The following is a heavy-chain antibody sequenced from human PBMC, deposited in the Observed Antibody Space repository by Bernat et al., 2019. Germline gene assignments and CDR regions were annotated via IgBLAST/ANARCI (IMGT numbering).Heavy chain of an antibody. CDR1: GFTLSTHW. CDR2: IKDDGSEK. Sequence: EVQLVESGGGLVQPGGSLSLSCVASGFTLSTHWMRWVRQAPGKGLEWVANIKDDGSEKFYVDSVKGRFTISRDNAKNSLYLQMNSLRAEDTAVYYCARDTLIWGQGTMVTVSS. J-gene: IGHJ3*02. V-gene: IGHV3-7*01. CDR3: ARDTLI.